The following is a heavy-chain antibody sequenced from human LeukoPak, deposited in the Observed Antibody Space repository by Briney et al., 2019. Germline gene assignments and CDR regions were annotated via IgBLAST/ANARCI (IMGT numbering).Heavy chain of an antibody. D-gene: IGHD3-10*01. CDR1: GGSFSGYY. CDR2: INHSGST. CDR3: ARAGSGIGAFDI. Sequence: PSETLSLTCAVYGGSFSGYYWSWIRQPPGKGLEWNGEINHSGSTNYNPSLKSRVTISVDTSKNQFSLKLSSVTAADTAVYYCARAGSGIGAFDIWGQGTMVTVSS. J-gene: IGHJ3*02. V-gene: IGHV4-34*01.